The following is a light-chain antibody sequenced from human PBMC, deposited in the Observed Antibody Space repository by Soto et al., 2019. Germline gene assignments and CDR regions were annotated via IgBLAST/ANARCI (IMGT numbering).Light chain of an antibody. CDR3: QSYDSNNRV. J-gene: IGLJ2*01. CDR2: EDN. V-gene: IGLV6-57*04. CDR1: SGSIASNY. Sequence: NFMLTQPHSVSESPGKTVTISCTRSSGSIASNYVQWYQQRPGSAPTTVIYEDNQRPSXXXXRFSGSIDSSSNXASLTXSXXKTXXXADYYCQSYDSNNRVFGGGTKLTVL.